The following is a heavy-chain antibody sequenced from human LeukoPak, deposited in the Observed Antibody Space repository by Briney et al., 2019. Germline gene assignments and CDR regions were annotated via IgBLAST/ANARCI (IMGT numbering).Heavy chain of an antibody. J-gene: IGHJ4*02. CDR2: IYPGGSDT. V-gene: IGHV5-51*01. CDR3: ATLVGYGSFFDY. CDR1: GYSFTSYC. Sequence: SILTSCKGAGYSFTSYCICWGRHLPREDLEYMRIIYPGGSDTRYSPSFQRHVTISDDKSISTAYLQWSSLTASDTAMYYCATLVGYGSFFDYWGQGSLVSLFS. D-gene: IGHD6-13*01.